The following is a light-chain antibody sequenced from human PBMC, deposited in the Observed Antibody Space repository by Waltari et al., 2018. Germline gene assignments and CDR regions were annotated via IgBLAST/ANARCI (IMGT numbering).Light chain of an antibody. V-gene: IGKV3-20*01. CDR1: QSLGSSY. J-gene: IGKJ1*01. Sequence: EIVLTQSPGTLSLSPGERATLSCRASQSLGSSYLAWYQQKPGQAPRLLIYGASIRATGIPDRFSGSGSGTDFTLSISRLEPEDFAVYYCQQYGNSPLVTFGQGTKVEVK. CDR2: GAS. CDR3: QQYGNSPLVT.